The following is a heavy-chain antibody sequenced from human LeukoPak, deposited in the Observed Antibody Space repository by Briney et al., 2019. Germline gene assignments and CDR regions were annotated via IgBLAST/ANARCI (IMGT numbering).Heavy chain of an antibody. CDR3: AELGISRIGGV. CDR1: GFTFSSYE. Sequence: GGSLRLSCAASGFTFSSYEMNWVRQAPGKGLEWVSYISSSGSTIYYADSVKGRFNISRDNAKNSLYLQMNRLRAEDKAVYYCAELGISRIGGVWGKGTTVTISS. V-gene: IGHV3-48*03. J-gene: IGHJ6*04. D-gene: IGHD3-10*02. CDR2: ISSSGSTI.